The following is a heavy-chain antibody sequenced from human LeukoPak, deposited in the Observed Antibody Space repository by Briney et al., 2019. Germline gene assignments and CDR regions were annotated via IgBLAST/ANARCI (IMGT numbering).Heavy chain of an antibody. CDR1: GFTFSSYW. J-gene: IGHJ6*02. V-gene: IGHV3-7*05. D-gene: IGHD2/OR15-2a*01. CDR3: ARETFMDV. Sequence: PGGSLRLSCAASGFTFSSYWMSWVRQAPGKGLEWVANIKQDGTDKYYVDSVKGRFTISRDDARTSLYLQMNSLRAEDTAVYYCARETFMDVWAKGPRSPSR. CDR2: IKQDGTDK.